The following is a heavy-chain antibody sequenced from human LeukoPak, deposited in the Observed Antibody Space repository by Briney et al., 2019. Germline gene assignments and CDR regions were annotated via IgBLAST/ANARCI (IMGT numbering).Heavy chain of an antibody. CDR2: IKQDGSEK. J-gene: IGHJ4*02. D-gene: IGHD6-19*01. CDR1: GFTFSSYW. CDR3: ARDLGSGWLDY. Sequence: PGGSLRLSCAASGFTFSSYWMSWVRQAPGKGLEWVANIKQDGSEKYYVDSVKGRFTISRDNAKNSLYLQMNSLRAGDTAVYYCARDLGSGWLDYWGQGTLVTVSS. V-gene: IGHV3-7*01.